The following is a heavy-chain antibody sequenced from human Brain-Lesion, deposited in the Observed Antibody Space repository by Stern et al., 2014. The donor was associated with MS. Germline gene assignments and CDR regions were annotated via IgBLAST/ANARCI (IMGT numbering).Heavy chain of an antibody. D-gene: IGHD3-10*01. Sequence: EVQLVESGGDLVQPGRSLRLSCAAFGFTFDDYAMHWVRQAPGKGLEWVAGISWNSGTIGYADSVKGRFTTSRDNAYSSLYLQMNSLSPEPPAFYSGAKNKTASSAYFAYWGQGTLVTVSS. V-gene: IGHV3-9*01. CDR1: GFTFDDYA. CDR2: ISWNSGTI. J-gene: IGHJ4*02. CDR3: AKNKTASSAYFAY.